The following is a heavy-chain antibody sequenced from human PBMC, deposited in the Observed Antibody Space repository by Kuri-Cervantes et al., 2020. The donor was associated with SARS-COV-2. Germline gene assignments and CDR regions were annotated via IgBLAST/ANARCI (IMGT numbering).Heavy chain of an antibody. J-gene: IGHJ4*02. CDR2: IYSGGST. Sequence: GESLKISCAASGFTFSSYGMHWVRQAPGKGLEWVSVIYSGGSTYYADSVKGRFTISRDNSKNTLYLQMNSLRAEDTAVYYCARVISGYCTNGVCPYYFDYWGQGTLVTVSS. V-gene: IGHV3-53*01. CDR1: GFTFSSYG. CDR3: ARVISGYCTNGVCPYYFDY. D-gene: IGHD2-8*01.